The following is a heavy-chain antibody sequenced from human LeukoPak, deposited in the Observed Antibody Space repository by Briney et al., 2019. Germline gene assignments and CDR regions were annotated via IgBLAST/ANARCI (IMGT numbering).Heavy chain of an antibody. Sequence: GGSLRLSCAASGFSFSSYAMSWVRQAPGKRLEWVSVVTGGGGDTYYADSVKGRFTISRDNAKNSLYLQMNSLRAEDTAVYYCARAPYSGSYHLEGYWGQGTLVTVSS. CDR1: GFSFSSYA. D-gene: IGHD1-26*01. CDR2: VTGGGGDT. CDR3: ARAPYSGSYHLEGY. J-gene: IGHJ4*02. V-gene: IGHV3-23*01.